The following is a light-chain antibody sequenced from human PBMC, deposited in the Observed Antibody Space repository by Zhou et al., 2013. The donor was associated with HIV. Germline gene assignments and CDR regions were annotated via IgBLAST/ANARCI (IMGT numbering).Light chain of an antibody. J-gene: IGKJ1*01. CDR3: QQYDSPPWT. V-gene: IGKV3-20*01. CDR1: QSVSNY. CDR2: SAS. Sequence: EIVLTQSPDTLSLSPGERAILSCRASQSVSNYLAWYRQKPGQAPRLLIYSASSRATGIPDRFSGSGSGTDFTLTISRLEPEDFAVYFCQQYDSPPWTFGQGAKVEVK.